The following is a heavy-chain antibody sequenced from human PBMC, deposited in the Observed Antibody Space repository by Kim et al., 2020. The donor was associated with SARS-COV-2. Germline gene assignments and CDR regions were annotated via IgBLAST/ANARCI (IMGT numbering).Heavy chain of an antibody. D-gene: IGHD3-3*01. J-gene: IGHJ4*02. Sequence: SETLSLTCTVSGGSISSSSYYWGWIRQPPGKGLEWIGSIYYSGSTYYNPSLKSRVTISVDTSKNQFSLKLSSVTAADTAVYYCARQEGPSYITIFGVVIIGNYFDYWGQGTLVTVSS. CDR2: IYYSGST. CDR1: GGSISSSSYY. V-gene: IGHV4-39*01. CDR3: ARQEGPSYITIFGVVIIGNYFDY.